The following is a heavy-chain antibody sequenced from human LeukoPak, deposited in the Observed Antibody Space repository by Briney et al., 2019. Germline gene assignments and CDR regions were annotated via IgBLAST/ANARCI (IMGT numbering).Heavy chain of an antibody. CDR2: IYNSGDV. Sequence: SETLSLTCTVSGGSTSNYYWNWIRQPPGKGLEWIAYIYNSGDVNYNPSLKSRVTLSLDTAKNRFSLSLRSVTAADTAVYYCARAPKRRDAHNYEFESWGQGTLVTVSS. V-gene: IGHV4-59*01. D-gene: IGHD5-24*01. CDR3: ARAPKRRDAHNYEFES. CDR1: GGSTSNYY. J-gene: IGHJ1*01.